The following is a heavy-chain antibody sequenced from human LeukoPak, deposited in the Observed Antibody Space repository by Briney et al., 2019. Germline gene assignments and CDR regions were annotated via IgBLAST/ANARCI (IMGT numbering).Heavy chain of an antibody. Sequence: PSETLSLTCAVYGGSFSGYYWSWIRQPPGKGLEWIGEINHSVSTNYNPSLKSRATISVDTSKNQFSLKLSSVTAADTAVYYCARWAYSSSWYGVRYFDYWGQGTLVTVSS. CDR3: ARWAYSSSWYGVRYFDY. V-gene: IGHV4-34*01. CDR2: INHSVST. D-gene: IGHD6-13*01. CDR1: GGSFSGYY. J-gene: IGHJ4*02.